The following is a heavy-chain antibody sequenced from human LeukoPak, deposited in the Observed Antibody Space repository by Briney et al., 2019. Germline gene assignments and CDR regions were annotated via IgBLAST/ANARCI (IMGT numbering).Heavy chain of an antibody. Sequence: SETLSLTCTVSDYSISSGYYWGWIRQPPGKGLEWIGSIYYSGSTYYNPSLKSRVTISVDTSKNQFSLKLSSVTAADTAVYYCASAIAVAEGHFDYWGQGTLVTVSS. CDR2: IYYSGST. CDR1: DYSISSGYY. V-gene: IGHV4-38-2*02. D-gene: IGHD6-19*01. CDR3: ASAIAVAEGHFDY. J-gene: IGHJ4*02.